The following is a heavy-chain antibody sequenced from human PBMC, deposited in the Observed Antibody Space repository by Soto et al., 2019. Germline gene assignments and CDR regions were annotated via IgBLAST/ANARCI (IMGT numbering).Heavy chain of an antibody. V-gene: IGHV3-30*18. CDR3: AKAVGYRYGYISRRMDV. CDR2: ISYDGSEK. CDR1: GFTFSNYG. D-gene: IGHD5-18*01. J-gene: IGHJ6*02. Sequence: GGSLILSCAASGFTFSNYGMHWVRQAPGKGLEWVTVISYDGSEKYYADSVKGRFTISRDDSKSTLYLQMNSLRAEDTAAYYCAKAVGYRYGYISRRMDVWGQGTKVTVYS.